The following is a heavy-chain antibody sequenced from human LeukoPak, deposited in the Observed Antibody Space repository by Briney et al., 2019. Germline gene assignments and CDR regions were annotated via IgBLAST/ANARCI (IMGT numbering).Heavy chain of an antibody. V-gene: IGHV4-34*01. Sequence: SETLSLTCTVSSGSISSYYWSWIRQPPGKGLEWIGEINHSGSTNYNPSLKSRVTISVDTSKNQFSLKLSSVTAADTAVYYCARGRGSSGYYSTYWGQGTLVTVSS. CDR1: SGSISSYY. CDR3: ARGRGSSGYYSTY. D-gene: IGHD3-22*01. J-gene: IGHJ4*02. CDR2: INHSGST.